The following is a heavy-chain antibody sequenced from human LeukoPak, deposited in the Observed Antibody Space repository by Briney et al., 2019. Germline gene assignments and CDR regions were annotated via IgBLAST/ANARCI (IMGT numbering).Heavy chain of an antibody. Sequence: ASVKVSCKASGYTFTGYYMHWVRQAPGQGLEWMGWINPNGGGTNYAQKFQGRVTMTRDTSISTAYMELSRLRSDDTAVYYCARGEKAEYSNYEIYYYYYYMDVWGKGTTVTVSS. J-gene: IGHJ6*03. D-gene: IGHD4-11*01. V-gene: IGHV1-2*02. CDR1: GYTFTGYY. CDR2: INPNGGGT. CDR3: ARGEKAEYSNYEIYYYYYYMDV.